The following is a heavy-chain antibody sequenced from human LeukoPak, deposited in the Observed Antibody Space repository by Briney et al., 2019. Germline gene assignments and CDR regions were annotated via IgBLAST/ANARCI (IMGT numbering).Heavy chain of an antibody. J-gene: IGHJ4*02. CDR2: ISSRSTTI. CDR3: TRAVMSSSWPHFDY. D-gene: IGHD6-13*01. CDR1: GFTLSSYN. V-gene: IGHV3-48*02. Sequence: PGGSLRLSCAASGFTLSSYNMNWVRQAPGKGLEWVSYISSRSTTINYADSVKGRFTISSENAKNSLYLQMNSLRDEDTAVYYCTRAVMSSSWPHFDYWGQGTLVTVSS.